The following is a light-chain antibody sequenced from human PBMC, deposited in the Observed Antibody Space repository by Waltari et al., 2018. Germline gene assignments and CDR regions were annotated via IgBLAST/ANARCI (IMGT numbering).Light chain of an antibody. J-gene: IGKJ4*01. Sequence: EVVLTQSPATLSMSPGERATLSCRASQRVSVNLAWYQQRPGQAPRLLIYSAATRGTGSPARFIGSGSGTAFTLTISSLESEDVAVYYCQQSHNWPPLTFGGGTKVEIK. V-gene: IGKV3-15*01. CDR3: QQSHNWPPLT. CDR2: SAA. CDR1: QRVSVN.